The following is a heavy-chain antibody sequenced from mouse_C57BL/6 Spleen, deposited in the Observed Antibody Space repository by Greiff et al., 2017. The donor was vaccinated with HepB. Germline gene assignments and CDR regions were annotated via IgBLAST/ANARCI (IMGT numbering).Heavy chain of an antibody. J-gene: IGHJ2*01. CDR1: GYAFSSYW. CDR2: IYPGDGDT. Sequence: QVQLKQSGAELVKPGASVKISCKASGYAFSSYWMNWVKQRPGKGLEWIGQIYPGDGDTNYNGKFKGKATLTADKSSSTAYMQLSSLTSEDSAVYFCARKEAYYSNSFDYWGQGTTLTVSS. CDR3: ARKEAYYSNSFDY. V-gene: IGHV1-80*01. D-gene: IGHD2-5*01.